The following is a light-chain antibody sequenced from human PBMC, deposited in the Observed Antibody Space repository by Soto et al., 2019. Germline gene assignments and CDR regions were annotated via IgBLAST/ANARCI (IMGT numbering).Light chain of an antibody. V-gene: IGKV3-15*01. J-gene: IGKJ1*01. CDR3: QEYNNWPRR. Sequence: VVSQRTATLSGCAGERATLACRASQSVSSNLAWYQQKPGQAPRLLIYGASTRATGIPARFSGSGSGTEFTLTISSLQSEDFAGYYCQEYNNWPRRFGQGTKV. CDR1: QSVSSN. CDR2: GAS.